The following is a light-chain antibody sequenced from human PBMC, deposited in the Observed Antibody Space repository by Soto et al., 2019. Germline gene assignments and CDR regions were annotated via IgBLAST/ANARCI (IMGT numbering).Light chain of an antibody. V-gene: IGLV2-23*02. J-gene: IGLJ3*02. CDR2: EVN. CDR1: SSDVGLYNL. Sequence: QSALTQPASVSGSPGQSITISCTGTSSDVGLYNLVSWYQQLPGKAPKLIIYEVNERSSGISDRFSGSKSGNTASLTISGLQDEDEADYYCCSYVGSSILMFGGGTKLTVL. CDR3: CSYVGSSILM.